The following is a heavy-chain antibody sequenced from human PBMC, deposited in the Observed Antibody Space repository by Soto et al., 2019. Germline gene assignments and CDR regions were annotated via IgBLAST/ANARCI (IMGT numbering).Heavy chain of an antibody. V-gene: IGHV3-7*05. CDR2: IRKDESKK. D-gene: IGHD3-22*01. CDR3: AREVSPGSGPYYDAFDI. Sequence: EVQLVESGGGLVQPGESLRLSCSASGFTFSDYWMTWVRQAPGKGLEWVANIRKDESKKSYLDSVRGRFTVSRDNARNLLYLQMGSLRAEDTALYYCAREVSPGSGPYYDAFDIWGQGTMVTVSS. CDR1: GFTFSDYW. J-gene: IGHJ3*02.